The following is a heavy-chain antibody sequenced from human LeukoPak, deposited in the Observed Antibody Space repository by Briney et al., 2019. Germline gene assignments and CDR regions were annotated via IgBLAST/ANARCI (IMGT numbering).Heavy chain of an antibody. CDR1: GGTFTSYA. CDR2: IIPIFGTA. D-gene: IGHD2-15*01. CDR3: ARDGRGIWGVVVVAASYGMDV. V-gene: IGHV1-69*06. J-gene: IGHJ6*04. Sequence: SVKVSCKASGGTFTSYAISWVRQAPGQGLEWMGGIIPIFGTANYAQKFQGRVTITADKSTSTAYMELSSLRSEDTAVYYCARDGRGIWGVVVVAASYGMDVWGKGTTVTVSS.